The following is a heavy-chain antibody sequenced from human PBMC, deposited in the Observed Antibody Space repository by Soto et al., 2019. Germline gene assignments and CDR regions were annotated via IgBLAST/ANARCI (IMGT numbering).Heavy chain of an antibody. CDR2: ISPYNSKT. Sequence: QVHLMQSGAEVKKPGASVTVSCEASGHTFNNYGISWVRQAPGQGLEWMGWISPYNSKTNYAQKFQGRVNMTAATSTGTAYMELRSLRSDDTAVYYCQQWRDEGFDFWGQGTMVTVSS. V-gene: IGHV1-18*01. D-gene: IGHD6-19*01. J-gene: IGHJ3*01. CDR3: QQWRDEGFDF. CDR1: GHTFNNYG.